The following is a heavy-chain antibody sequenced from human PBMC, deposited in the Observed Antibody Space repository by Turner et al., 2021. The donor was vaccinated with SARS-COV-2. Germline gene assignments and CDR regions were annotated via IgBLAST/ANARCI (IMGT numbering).Heavy chain of an antibody. CDR1: S. CDR3: ATGVAVAGTPSKYYYYYGMDV. V-gene: IGHV1-24*01. D-gene: IGHD6-19*01. CDR2: FDPEDGET. J-gene: IGHJ6*02. Sequence: SMHWVRQAPGKGLEWMGGFDPEDGETIYAQKFQGRVTMTEDTSTDTAYMELSSLTSEDTAVYYCATGVAVAGTPSKYYYYYGMDVWGQGTTVTVSS.